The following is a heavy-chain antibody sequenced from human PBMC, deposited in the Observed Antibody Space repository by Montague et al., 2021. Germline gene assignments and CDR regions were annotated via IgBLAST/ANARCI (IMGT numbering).Heavy chain of an antibody. V-gene: IGHV3-74*01. CDR1: GFTFRSYW. CDR3: ARGGLRNYYYYMDV. Sequence: SLRLSCAASGFTFRSYWMHWVRQAPGKGLVWVSRIKSDGLIAIYADSVKGRFTISRDNAKDTLHLQMNSLRAEDTATYYCARGGLRNYYYYMDVWGKGTRVTVSS. CDR2: IKSDGLIA. D-gene: IGHD3-16*01. J-gene: IGHJ6*03.